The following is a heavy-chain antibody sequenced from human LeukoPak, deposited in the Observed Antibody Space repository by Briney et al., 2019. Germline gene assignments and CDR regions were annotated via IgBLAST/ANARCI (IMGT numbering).Heavy chain of an antibody. CDR3: AKGGYDSSSWYGYYYYYGMDV. D-gene: IGHD6-13*01. CDR1: GFTFSYYW. V-gene: IGHV3-74*01. Sequence: GGSLRLSCTASGFTFSYYWMHWVRQAPGKGPVWVSRINTDGSSTTCADSVKGRFTISRDNAKNTLYLQMNSLRAEDTAVYYCAKGGYDSSSWYGYYYYYGMDVWGQGTTVTVSS. CDR2: INTDGSST. J-gene: IGHJ6*02.